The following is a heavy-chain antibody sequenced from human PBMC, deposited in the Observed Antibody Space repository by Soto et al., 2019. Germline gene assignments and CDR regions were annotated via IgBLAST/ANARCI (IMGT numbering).Heavy chain of an antibody. J-gene: IGHJ2*01. CDR3: ARDILTGYYIDYWYFDL. D-gene: IGHD3-9*01. CDR2: ISSSSSYI. V-gene: IGHV3-21*01. CDR1: GCTFSSYS. Sequence: PGGSLRLSCAASGCTFSSYSMNWVRQTTGKGLEWVSSISSSSSYIYYADSVKGRFTISRDNAKNSLYLQMNSLRAEDTAVYYCARDILTGYYIDYWYFDLWGRGTLVTVS.